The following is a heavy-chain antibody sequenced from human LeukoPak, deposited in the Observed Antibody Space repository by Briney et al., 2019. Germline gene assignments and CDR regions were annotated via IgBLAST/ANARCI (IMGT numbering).Heavy chain of an antibody. D-gene: IGHD5-18*01. V-gene: IGHV6-1*01. CDR1: GDSVSSNSAA. CDR2: TYYRSKWYD. CDR3: ARGYGYGFDY. Sequence: SQTLSLTCAISGDSVSSNSAAWNWIRQSPSRGLEWLGRTYYRSKWYDHYAVSVKGRVTVNPDTSKNQFPLQLSSVTPEDTAVYYCARGYGYGFDYWGQGTLVTVSS. J-gene: IGHJ4*02.